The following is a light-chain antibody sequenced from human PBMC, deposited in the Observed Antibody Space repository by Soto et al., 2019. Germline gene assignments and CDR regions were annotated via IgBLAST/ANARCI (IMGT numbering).Light chain of an antibody. CDR2: KAS. V-gene: IGKV1-5*03. J-gene: IGKJ1*01. CDR1: QGLTNA. CDR3: QQHISYPRT. Sequence: DIQMTQSPSTLPASVGDRVIITCRASQGLTNALVWYQQKPGKAPNLLIYKASTLASGFPLRFSGSGSETEFTLTISSLQPEDFATYYCQQHISYPRTFGQGTKVEIK.